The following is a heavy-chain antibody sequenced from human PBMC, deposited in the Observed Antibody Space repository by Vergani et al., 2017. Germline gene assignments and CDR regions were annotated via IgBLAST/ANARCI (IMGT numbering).Heavy chain of an antibody. V-gene: IGHV4-59*01. CDR1: GGSMSGYY. J-gene: IGHJ5*02. D-gene: IGHD3-10*01. CDR2: MYHSGST. CDR3: GRVADFYGLGSRLLDL. Sequence: QVRLQESGPGLVKPSETLSLTCSVSGGSMSGYYWSWIRQPPGKELEWIGYMYHSGSTNYNPSLETRVTISGDTSKNQFSLELNSVTAADTAVYYGGRVADFYGLGSRLLDLWGQGILVTVSS.